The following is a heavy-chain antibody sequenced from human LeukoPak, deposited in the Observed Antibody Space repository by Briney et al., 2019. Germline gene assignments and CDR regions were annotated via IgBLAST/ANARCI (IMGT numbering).Heavy chain of an antibody. Sequence: GGSLRLSCSASGFTFSDCYMSWIRQAPGKGLEWISYIISSGSTIYYADSVKGRFTISRDNAKNSLYLQMNSLRAEDTAVYYCARITMVRGVPMYYFDYWGQGTLVTVSS. V-gene: IGHV3-11*01. CDR2: IISSGSTI. CDR3: ARITMVRGVPMYYFDY. CDR1: GFTFSDCY. J-gene: IGHJ4*02. D-gene: IGHD3-10*01.